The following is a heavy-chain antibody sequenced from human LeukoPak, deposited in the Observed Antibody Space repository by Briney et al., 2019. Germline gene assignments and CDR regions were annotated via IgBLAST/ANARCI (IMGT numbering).Heavy chain of an antibody. CDR2: VIHNGAT. Sequence: PSETLSLTCAVYGGSFSGYYWNWIRQSPVKGLEWIGEVIHNGATNYNPSLKSRVTMSLDTSKKQFSLRLSSVTAADTAVYYCARGALPNYDTSGYEPYQYYGLDVWGQGSTVTVSS. CDR3: ARGALPNYDTSGYEPYQYYGLDV. V-gene: IGHV4-34*01. D-gene: IGHD3-22*01. J-gene: IGHJ6*02. CDR1: GGSFSGYY.